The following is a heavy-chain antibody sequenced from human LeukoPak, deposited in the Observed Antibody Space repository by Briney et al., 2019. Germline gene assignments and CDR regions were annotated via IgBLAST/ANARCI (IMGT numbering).Heavy chain of an antibody. J-gene: IGHJ4*02. CDR2: IRDDGSKK. Sequence: PGGSLRLSCAASGLIFSYYGMHWVRQAPGKGLEWLTFIRDDGSKKDYADSVRGRFTISRDDSKNTLYLQMNSLRTEDTAIYYCANQGPGWYGTGPLDHWGQGNLVTVSS. CDR3: ANQGPGWYGTGPLDH. CDR1: GLIFSYYG. V-gene: IGHV3-30*02. D-gene: IGHD1-1*01.